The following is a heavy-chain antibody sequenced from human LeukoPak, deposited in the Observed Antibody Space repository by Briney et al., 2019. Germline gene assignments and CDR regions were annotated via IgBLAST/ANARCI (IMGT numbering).Heavy chain of an antibody. J-gene: IGHJ4*02. CDR3: GEGGSGSYNY. CDR1: GVSFDDYG. CDR2: INWSGGST. D-gene: IGHD1-26*01. V-gene: IGHV3-20*04. Sequence: GGSLSLSCAASGVSFDDYGMSWVRQAPGKGLEWVAGINWSGGSTGYADSVKGRFTISRDNSKNTLYLQMNSLRAEDTAVYYCGEGGSGSYNYWGQGTLVTVSS.